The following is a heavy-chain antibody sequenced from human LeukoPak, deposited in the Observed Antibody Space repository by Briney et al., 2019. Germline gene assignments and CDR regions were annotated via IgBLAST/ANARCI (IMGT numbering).Heavy chain of an antibody. J-gene: IGHJ6*04. CDR2: ISSSGSTI. V-gene: IGHV3-48*03. CDR3: AELGITMIGGV. D-gene: IGHD3-10*02. Sequence: PGGSLRLSCAASGISFDTYAMTWVRQAPGKELEWVSYISSSGSTIYYADSVRGRFTISRDNAKNSLYLQMNSLRAEDTAVYYCAELGITMIGGVWGKGTTVTISS. CDR1: GISFDTYA.